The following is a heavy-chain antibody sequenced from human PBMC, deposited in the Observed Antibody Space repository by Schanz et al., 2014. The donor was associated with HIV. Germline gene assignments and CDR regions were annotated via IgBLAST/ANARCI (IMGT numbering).Heavy chain of an antibody. CDR3: ARWKIDSPGRFDY. CDR1: GGTFSGYY. Sequence: QVQLQQWGAGLLKPSETLSLTCAVYGGTFSGYYWSWVRQPPGRGLEWIGDINHGGSTNYNPSLKSRVTMSVDASRNQFSLKLSSVTAADTAVYYCARWKIDSPGRFDYWGRGTLVTVSS. D-gene: IGHD1-1*01. J-gene: IGHJ4*02. V-gene: IGHV4-34*01. CDR2: INHGGST.